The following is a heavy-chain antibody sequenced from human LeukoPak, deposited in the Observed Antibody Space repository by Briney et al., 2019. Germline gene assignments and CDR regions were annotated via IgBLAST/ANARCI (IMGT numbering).Heavy chain of an antibody. CDR3: ARSIVPTSFDY. Sequence: PGRSLRLSCAASGFTFSIYAMHWVRQAPGRGLEWVAVISYDGSNKYYADSVKGRFTISRDNSKNTLYLEMNSLRAEDTAVYYCARSIVPTSFDYWGQGTLVTVSS. J-gene: IGHJ4*02. CDR2: ISYDGSNK. V-gene: IGHV3-30*14. D-gene: IGHD5-12*01. CDR1: GFTFSIYA.